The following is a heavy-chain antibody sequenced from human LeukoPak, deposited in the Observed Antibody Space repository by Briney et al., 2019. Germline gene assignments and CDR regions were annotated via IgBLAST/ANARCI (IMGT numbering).Heavy chain of an antibody. V-gene: IGHV3-23*01. D-gene: IGHD1-26*01. J-gene: IGHJ4*02. CDR2: IGGSGVT. CDR3: ANRIVGDKDFGS. CDR1: GFSLSSYT. Sequence: TGGSLRLSCAASGFSLSSYTMSWIRQAPGKGIEWVSTIGGSGVTSYADSVKGRFTISRDNSKNTLYLVMTSLRAEDTAVYNCANRIVGDKDFGSWGQGTLVTVS.